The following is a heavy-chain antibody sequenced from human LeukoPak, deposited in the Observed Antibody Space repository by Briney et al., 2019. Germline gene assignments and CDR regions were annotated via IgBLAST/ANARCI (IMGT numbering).Heavy chain of an antibody. D-gene: IGHD6-19*01. Sequence: PSETLSLTCTVSGGSISSYYWSWIRQPPGKGLEWIGFIYYSGSTNYNPSLKSRVTTSVDTSKNQFSLKLSSVTAADTAVYYCASKYSSGWYEAFDIWGQGTMVTVSS. CDR2: IYYSGST. CDR3: ASKYSSGWYEAFDI. J-gene: IGHJ3*02. CDR1: GGSISSYY. V-gene: IGHV4-59*01.